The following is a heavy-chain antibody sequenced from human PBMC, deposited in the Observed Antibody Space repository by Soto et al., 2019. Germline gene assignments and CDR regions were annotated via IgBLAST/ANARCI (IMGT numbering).Heavy chain of an antibody. J-gene: IGHJ4*02. V-gene: IGHV3-30*01. CDR3: ARHRGAHICLPYFDY. D-gene: IGHD3-10*02. CDR1: GFTFSGYA. CDR2: ISYDGSNK. Sequence: QVQLAESGGGLVQTGRSLRLSCAVSGFTFSGYAMHWVRQAPGKGLEWVGVISYDGSNKYYADSVKGRFTISRDNSENTLYLQMNNLRAEDTAVFYCARHRGAHICLPYFDYWGQGTLVTVSS.